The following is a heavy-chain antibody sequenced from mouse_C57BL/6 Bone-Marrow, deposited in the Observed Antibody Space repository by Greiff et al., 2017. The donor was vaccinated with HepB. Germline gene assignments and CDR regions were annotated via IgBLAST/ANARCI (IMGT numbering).Heavy chain of an antibody. J-gene: IGHJ4*01. Sequence: QVQLQQPGAELVRPGSSVKLSCKASGYTFTSYWMDWVKQRPGQGLEWIGNIYPSDSETHYNQKFKDKATLTVDKSSSTAYMQLSSLTSEDSAVYYCARVYGYDKDYAMDYWGQGTSVTVSS. D-gene: IGHD2-2*01. CDR1: GYTFTSYW. CDR2: IYPSDSET. CDR3: ARVYGYDKDYAMDY. V-gene: IGHV1-61*01.